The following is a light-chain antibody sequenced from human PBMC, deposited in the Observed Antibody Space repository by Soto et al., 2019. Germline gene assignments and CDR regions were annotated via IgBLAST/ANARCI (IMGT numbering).Light chain of an antibody. CDR2: GAS. J-gene: IGKJ3*01. CDR1: QSVGNN. V-gene: IGKV3-15*01. CDR3: QQYTDSPIT. Sequence: EIVMTQSPVTLSVSPGERATLSGRASQSVGNNLAWYQQRPGQAPRLLIHGASTRASGVPVRFSGRGSGTDFTLTISSLQSEDFAVYYCQQYTDSPITFGPGTKVDLK.